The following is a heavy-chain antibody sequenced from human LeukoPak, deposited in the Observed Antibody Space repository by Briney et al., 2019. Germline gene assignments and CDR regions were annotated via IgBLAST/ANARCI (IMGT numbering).Heavy chain of an antibody. CDR1: GFTFSSYV. CDR3: ARLTGYGAFDI. CDR2: ICYDGSNK. D-gene: IGHD1-20*01. Sequence: GGSLRLSCAASGFTFSSYVMHWVRQAPGKGLEWVAVICYDGSNKYYADSVKGRFTISRDNSKNTLYLQMNSLRAEDTAVYYCARLTGYGAFDIWGQGTMVTVSS. V-gene: IGHV3-33*01. J-gene: IGHJ3*02.